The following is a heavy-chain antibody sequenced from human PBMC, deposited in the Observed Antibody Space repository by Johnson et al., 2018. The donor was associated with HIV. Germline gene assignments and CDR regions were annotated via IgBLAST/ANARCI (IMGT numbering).Heavy chain of an antibody. D-gene: IGHD3-3*01. CDR2: ISSSGSTI. J-gene: IGHJ3*02. V-gene: IGHV3-11*04. CDR3: ALVSYFWSAYQNDAFDI. CDR1: GFTFSDYY. Sequence: QMQLVESGGGLVKPGGSLRLSCAASGFTFSDYYMSWIRQAPGKGLAWVSYISSSGSTIYYADSVKGPFTISRDNAKNSLYLQMNSLRAEDTAVYYCALVSYFWSAYQNDAFDIWGQGTMVTVSS.